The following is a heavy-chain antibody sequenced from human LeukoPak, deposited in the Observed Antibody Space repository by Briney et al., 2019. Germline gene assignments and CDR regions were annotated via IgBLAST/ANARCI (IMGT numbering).Heavy chain of an antibody. V-gene: IGHV3-23*01. Sequence: HPGGSLRLPCAASGFTFSTYTMSWVRQAPGKGLEWVSSISGSGGNTYYADYVKGRFTISRDNSKDTLYLQMNNLRAEDTAVYFCAKEGFDYWGQGTLVTVSS. CDR3: AKEGFDY. CDR2: ISGSGGNT. CDR1: GFTFSTYT. J-gene: IGHJ4*02.